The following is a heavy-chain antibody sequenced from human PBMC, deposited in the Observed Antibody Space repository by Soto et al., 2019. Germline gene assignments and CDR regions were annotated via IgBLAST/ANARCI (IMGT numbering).Heavy chain of an antibody. J-gene: IGHJ4*02. CDR3: ARGITGTTYRLDY. D-gene: IGHD1-20*01. CDR1: GGSFSGYY. Sequence: QVQLQQWGAGLLKPSETLSLTCAVYGGSFSGYYWSWIRQPPGKGLEWIGEINHSGSTNYNPSLKSRVTISVDTSKNQFSLKLRSVTAADTAVYYCARGITGTTYRLDYWGQGTLVTVSS. V-gene: IGHV4-34*01. CDR2: INHSGST.